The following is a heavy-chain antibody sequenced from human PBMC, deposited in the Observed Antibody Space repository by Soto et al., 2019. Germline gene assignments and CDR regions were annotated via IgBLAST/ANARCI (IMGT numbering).Heavy chain of an antibody. J-gene: IGHJ4*02. CDR1: GVSVNSGSFY. CDR2: VSYSGTT. D-gene: IGHD4-17*01. CDR3: ARGATVPHSDY. Sequence: LPLTCTVSGVSVNSGSFYWTWLRQPPGKGLEWIGFVSYSGTTKYNASLKSRVTISVDTSRSQISLKVSSVTAADTAVYYRARGATVPHSDYWGQGSLVTVSS. V-gene: IGHV4-61*01.